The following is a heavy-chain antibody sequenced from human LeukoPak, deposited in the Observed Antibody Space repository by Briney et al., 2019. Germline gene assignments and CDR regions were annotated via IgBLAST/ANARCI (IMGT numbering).Heavy chain of an antibody. CDR2: IYSSGST. V-gene: IGHV4-4*07. J-gene: IGHJ4*02. CDR3: ARGSETTRFDY. D-gene: IGHD4-17*01. CDR1: GGSIGSYY. Sequence: SETLSLTCTVSGGSIGSYYWSWIRQPAGKGLEWIGRIYSSGSTNYNPSLKSRVTMSVDTSKNQFSLKLTSVTAADTAVYYCARGSETTRFDYWGQGTLVTVSS.